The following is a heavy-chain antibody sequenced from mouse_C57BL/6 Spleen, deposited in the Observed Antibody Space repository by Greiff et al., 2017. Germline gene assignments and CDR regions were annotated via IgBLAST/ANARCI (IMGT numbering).Heavy chain of an antibody. CDR3: ARDYDYDEGLDY. D-gene: IGHD2-4*01. V-gene: IGHV1-39*01. CDR2: INPNYGPT. J-gene: IGHJ2*01. CDR1: GYSFTDYN. Sequence: VQLQPSGPELVKPGASVKISCKASGYSFTDYNMNWVKQSNGKSLEWIGVINPNYGPTSYNQKFKDKATLTVDQSYSTAYMQLNSLTSEDSSVYYCARDYDYDEGLDYWGQGTTLTVSS.